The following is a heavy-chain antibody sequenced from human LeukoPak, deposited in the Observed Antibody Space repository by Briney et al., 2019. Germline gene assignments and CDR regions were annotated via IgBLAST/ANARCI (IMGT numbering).Heavy chain of an antibody. J-gene: IGHJ4*02. CDR3: AGALPYCGGDCYGGGDY. CDR2: IIPILGIA. D-gene: IGHD2-21*01. CDR1: GGTFSSYT. Sequence: GSSVKVSCKASGGTFSSYTISWVRQAPGQGLEWMGRIIPILGIANYAQKFQGRVRITADKSTSTAYMELRSLRSDDTAVYYCAGALPYCGGDCYGGGDYWGQGTLVTVSS. V-gene: IGHV1-69*02.